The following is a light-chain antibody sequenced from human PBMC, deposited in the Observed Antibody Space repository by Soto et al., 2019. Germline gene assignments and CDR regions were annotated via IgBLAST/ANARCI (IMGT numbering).Light chain of an antibody. CDR1: QCVTKY. Sequence: EIVLTQSPATLSLSPGERATLSCRASQCVTKYLAWYRHKPGQAPRLLIYDASSRATGIPARFSGSGSGTDFTLTISSLEPEDFAVYYCQQRYNWPPTFGQGTEVEVK. CDR2: DAS. J-gene: IGKJ1*01. CDR3: QQRYNWPPT. V-gene: IGKV3-11*01.